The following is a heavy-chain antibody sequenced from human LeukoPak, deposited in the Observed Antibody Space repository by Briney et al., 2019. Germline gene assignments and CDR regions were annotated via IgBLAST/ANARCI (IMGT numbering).Heavy chain of an antibody. CDR2: INPYSGGT. J-gene: IGHJ4*02. V-gene: IGHV1-2*02. D-gene: IGHD2-21*02. Sequence: ASVKVSCKASGYTFTGYYMHWVRQAPGQGLEWMGWINPYSGGTNYAQKFQGRVTMTRDTSISTAYMELSRLKSDDTAVYYCATPYCGGDCAPFFDYWGQGTLVTVSS. CDR1: GYTFTGYY. CDR3: ATPYCGGDCAPFFDY.